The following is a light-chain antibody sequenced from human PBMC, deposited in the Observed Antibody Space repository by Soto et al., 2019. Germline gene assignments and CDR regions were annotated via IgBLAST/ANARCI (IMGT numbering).Light chain of an antibody. V-gene: IGLV3-21*02. Sequence: VLTQPPSVSVAPGQTARITCGGNNIGSKSVHWYQQRPGQAPVLVVYDDSYRPSGIPERFSASNSGNTATLTISRVEAGDEADYYCQVWDSSSDHSVVFGGGTKVTVL. CDR2: DDS. CDR3: QVWDSSSDHSVV. CDR1: NIGSKS. J-gene: IGLJ2*01.